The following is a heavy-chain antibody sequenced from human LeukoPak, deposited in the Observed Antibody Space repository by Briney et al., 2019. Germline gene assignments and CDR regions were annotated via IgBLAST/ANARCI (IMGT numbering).Heavy chain of an antibody. D-gene: IGHD3-22*01. J-gene: IGHJ4*02. V-gene: IGHV3-53*01. CDR2: IYSGGST. CDR1: GFTVSSNY. CDR3: AKPHYYDSSGYYQTTDY. Sequence: PGGSLRLSCAASGFTVSSNYMSWVRQAPGKGLEWVSVIYSGGSTYYADSVKGRFTISRDNSKNTLYLQMNSLGAEDTAVYYCAKPHYYDSSGYYQTTDYWGQGTLVTVSS.